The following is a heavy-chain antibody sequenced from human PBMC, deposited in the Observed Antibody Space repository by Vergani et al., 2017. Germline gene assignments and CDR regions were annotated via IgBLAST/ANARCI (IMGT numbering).Heavy chain of an antibody. CDR2: ISAYNGNT. V-gene: IGHV1-18*01. D-gene: IGHD1-1*01. Sequence: QVQLVPSGAEVKKPGASVKVSCKASGYTFTSYGISWVRQAPGQGLEWMGWISAYNGNTNYAQKLQGRVTMTTDTSTSTAYMELRSLRSDDTAVYYCARDVFGPGTHPRLDYWGQGTLVTVSS. CDR3: ARDVFGPGTHPRLDY. J-gene: IGHJ4*02. CDR1: GYTFTSYG.